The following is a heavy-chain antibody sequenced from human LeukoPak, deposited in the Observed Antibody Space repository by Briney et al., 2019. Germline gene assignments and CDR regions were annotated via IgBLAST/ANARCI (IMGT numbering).Heavy chain of an antibody. J-gene: IGHJ4*02. CDR2: IHYSGHT. V-gene: IGHV4-59*01. D-gene: IGHD6-13*01. CDR3: ARQQLPDGTYYFDY. Sequence: SETLSLTCTVSGGSISNYFWSWIRQPPGKGLEWIAYIHYSGHTNYNPSLKSRVTISLDTSKNQFSLKLTSVTAADTALYYCARQQLPDGTYYFDYWGQGTLVTVSS. CDR1: GGSISNYF.